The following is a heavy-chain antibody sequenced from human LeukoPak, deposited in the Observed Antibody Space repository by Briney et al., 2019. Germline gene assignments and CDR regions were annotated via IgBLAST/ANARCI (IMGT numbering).Heavy chain of an antibody. J-gene: IGHJ5*02. CDR2: INHSGST. V-gene: IGHV4-34*01. CDR1: GGSFSGYY. CDR3: ARVLSGYSNT. D-gene: IGHD3-22*01. Sequence: SETLSLTCAVYGGSFSGYYWSWIRPPPGKGLAWIGEINHSGSTNYNPSLKSRVTISVDTSKNQFSLKLSSVTAADTAVYYCARVLSGYSNTWGQGNLVTVSS.